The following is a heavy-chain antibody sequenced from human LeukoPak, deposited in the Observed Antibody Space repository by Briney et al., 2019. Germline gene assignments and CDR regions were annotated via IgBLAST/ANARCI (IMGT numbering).Heavy chain of an antibody. J-gene: IGHJ4*02. CDR1: GDSISSYF. Sequence: SETLSLTCTVSGDSISSYFWSWIRQPPGKGLEWIGYMSDSGSSNYNPSLKSRVTLSVDTSKDQFSLKLSSVTPADTAVYSCGRGYCTGGTCYPIDNWGQGTLVTVSS. CDR3: GRGYCTGGTCYPIDN. D-gene: IGHD2-15*01. CDR2: MSDSGSS. V-gene: IGHV4-59*01.